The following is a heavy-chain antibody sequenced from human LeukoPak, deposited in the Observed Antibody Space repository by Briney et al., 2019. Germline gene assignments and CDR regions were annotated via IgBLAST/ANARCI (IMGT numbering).Heavy chain of an antibody. V-gene: IGHV1-69*13. D-gene: IGHD2-2*01. Sequence: ASVKVSCKASGGTFSSYAISWVRQAPGQGLEWMGGIIPIFGTANYAQKFRGRVTITADESTSTAYMELSSLRSEDTAVYYCARESKRYCSSTSCNDYWGQGTLVTVSS. CDR2: IIPIFGTA. CDR3: ARESKRYCSSTSCNDY. J-gene: IGHJ4*02. CDR1: GGTFSSYA.